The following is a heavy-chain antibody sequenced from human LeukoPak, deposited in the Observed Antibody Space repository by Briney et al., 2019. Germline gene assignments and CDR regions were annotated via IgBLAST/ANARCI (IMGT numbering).Heavy chain of an antibody. CDR3: ARDVAGPYYYDYVWGSYRLGWFDP. D-gene: IGHD3-16*02. J-gene: IGHJ5*02. V-gene: IGHV3-30*03. CDR2: ISYDGSNK. Sequence: GGSLRLSCAASGFTFSSYGMHWVRQGPGKGLEWVAVISYDGSNKYYADSVKGRFTISRDNSKNTLYLQMNSLRAEDTAVYYCARDVAGPYYYDYVWGSYRLGWFDPWGQGTLVTVSS. CDR1: GFTFSSYG.